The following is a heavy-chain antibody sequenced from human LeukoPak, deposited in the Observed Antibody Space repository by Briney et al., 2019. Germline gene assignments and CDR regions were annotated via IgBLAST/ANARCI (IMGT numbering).Heavy chain of an antibody. CDR2: INHRGSS. J-gene: IGHJ4*02. CDR3: ARGSSFDGYCSAGACDAGYYDS. V-gene: IGHV4-34*01. CDR1: GESFSAYF. D-gene: IGHD2-15*01. Sequence: SETLSLTCAVYGESFSAYFWNWIRQAPGKPLEYIGEINHRGSSHYNPSLKTRVTLSVGTSKKQFSLKLTSVTAADTAVYFCARGSSFDGYCSAGACDAGYYDSWGQGTPVTVSS.